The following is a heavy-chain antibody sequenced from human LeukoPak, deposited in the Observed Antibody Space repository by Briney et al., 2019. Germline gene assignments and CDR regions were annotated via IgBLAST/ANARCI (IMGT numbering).Heavy chain of an antibody. CDR2: ISYSGTA. CDR3: ARDSYDILTGYYTERYYYYMDV. CDR1: GGSISIYY. Sequence: PSETLSLTCTVSGGSISIYYWSWIRQPPGKGLEWIGYISYSGTADYNPSLKSRVTISVDMSKNQFSLKLSSVTAADTAVYYCARDSYDILTGYYTERYYYYMDVWGKGTTVTISS. J-gene: IGHJ6*03. D-gene: IGHD3-9*01. V-gene: IGHV4-59*01.